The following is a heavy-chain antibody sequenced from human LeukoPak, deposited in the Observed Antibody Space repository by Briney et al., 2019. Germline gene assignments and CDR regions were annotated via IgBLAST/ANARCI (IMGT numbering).Heavy chain of an antibody. Sequence: SETLSLTCTVSGGSISRYYWGWVRQPPGKGMEWISYIYYSGSTNYNPPLKSQVTISVDTSKNQSSLKLSSVTAADPAVYYCARHLAGTVWYIELWGRGTLVTVSS. CDR3: ARHLAGTVWYIEL. CDR2: IYYSGST. V-gene: IGHV4-59*08. D-gene: IGHD6-19*01. CDR1: GGSISRYY. J-gene: IGHJ2*01.